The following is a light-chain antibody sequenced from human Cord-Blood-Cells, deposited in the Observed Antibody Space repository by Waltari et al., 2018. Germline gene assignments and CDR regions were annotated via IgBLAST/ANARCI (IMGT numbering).Light chain of an antibody. V-gene: IGLV3-21*03. CDR1: NIGSKS. Sequence: VLTQPPSVSVAPGKTARITCGGNNIGSKSVHWYQQKPGQAPVLVVYDVSDRPSGIPARLSGSNSGNTATLTISRVDAGDEADYYCRVWDSSSDHVVFGGGTELT. CDR3: RVWDSSSDHVV. J-gene: IGLJ2*01. CDR2: DVS.